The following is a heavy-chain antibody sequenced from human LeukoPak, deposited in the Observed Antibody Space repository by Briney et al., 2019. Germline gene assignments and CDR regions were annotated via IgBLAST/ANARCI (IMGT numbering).Heavy chain of an antibody. V-gene: IGHV4-31*03. J-gene: IGHJ4*02. CDR3: ARGLPPLVYGWDS. D-gene: IGHD2-2*03. CDR2: ISYSGST. CDR1: GGSISSGGVC. Sequence: SQTLSLTCTVSGGSISSGGVCWNWIRQHPEKGLEWIGYISYSGSTYYNPSLKSRIAISVDTSKNQFSLRLSSVTAADTAVHFCARGLPPLVYGWDSWGQGTLVTVSS.